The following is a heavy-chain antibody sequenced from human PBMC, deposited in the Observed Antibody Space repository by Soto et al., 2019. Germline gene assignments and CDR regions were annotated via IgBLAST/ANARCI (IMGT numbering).Heavy chain of an antibody. D-gene: IGHD3-3*01. CDR3: ARTYYDFWSGYYRDFYFDY. CDR2: IYYSGST. V-gene: IGHV4-59*01. Sequence: SETLSLTCTVSGGSISSYYWSWIRQPPGKGLEWIGYIYYSGSTNYDPSLKSRVTISVDTSKNQFSLKLSSVTAADTAVYYCARTYYDFWSGYYRDFYFDYWGQGTLVTVSS. J-gene: IGHJ4*02. CDR1: GGSISSYY.